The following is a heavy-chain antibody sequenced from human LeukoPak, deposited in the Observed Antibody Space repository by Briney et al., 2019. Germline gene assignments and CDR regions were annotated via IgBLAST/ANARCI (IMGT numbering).Heavy chain of an antibody. Sequence: SETLSLTCTVSGGSISSYYGSWIRQPPGKGLRGVGLHLTRGGTNHNPSPKSRVTISVDTSKNQFSLKLSSVTAADTAVYYCARLFEHWYFDLWGRGTLVTVSS. CDR3: ARLFEHWYFDL. CDR1: GGSISSYY. V-gene: IGHV4-4*09. J-gene: IGHJ2*01. CDR2: HLTRGGT.